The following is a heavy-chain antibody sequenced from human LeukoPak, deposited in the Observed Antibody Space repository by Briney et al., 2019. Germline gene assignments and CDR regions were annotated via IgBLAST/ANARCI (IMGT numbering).Heavy chain of an antibody. D-gene: IGHD1-26*01. J-gene: IGHJ4*02. CDR1: GYTFTGYY. CDR3: ASPEESGSYYRD. Sequence: ASVKVSCKASGYTFTGYYMHWVRPAPGQGLEWMGWINPNGGGTNYAQKFQGRVTMTRDTSISTAYMELSRLRSDDTAVYYCASPEESGSYYRDWGQGTLVTVSS. CDR2: INPNGGGT. V-gene: IGHV1-2*02.